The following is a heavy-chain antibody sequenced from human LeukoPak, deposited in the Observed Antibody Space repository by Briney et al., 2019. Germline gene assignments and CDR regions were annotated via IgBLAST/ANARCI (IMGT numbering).Heavy chain of an antibody. Sequence: ASVKVSCKASGYTLTSYGISWVRQAPGQGLEWMGWISAYNGNTRYAQKLQGRVTMTTDSSTSTAYMELRCLRSDDTAVYYCARDGQVGATYDFDYWGQGTLVTVSS. J-gene: IGHJ4*02. D-gene: IGHD1-26*01. CDR1: GYTLTSYG. CDR2: ISAYNGNT. CDR3: ARDGQVGATYDFDY. V-gene: IGHV1-18*01.